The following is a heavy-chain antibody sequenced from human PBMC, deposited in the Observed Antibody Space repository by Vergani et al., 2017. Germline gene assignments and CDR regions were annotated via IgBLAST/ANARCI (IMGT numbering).Heavy chain of an antibody. CDR2: LSDGGGRT. Sequence: EVQLLESGGGLAQPGGSLRLSCEATGFTFSNYAMSWVRQPPGKGLAWVSGLSDGGGRTYYADSVKGRFTISRDNSKNTLYLQMNSLRVEDTAVYYCGRGSDNYNWGQGTLVTVSS. CDR1: GFTFSNYA. CDR3: GRGSDNYN. D-gene: IGHD5-24*01. V-gene: IGHV3-23*01. J-gene: IGHJ4*02.